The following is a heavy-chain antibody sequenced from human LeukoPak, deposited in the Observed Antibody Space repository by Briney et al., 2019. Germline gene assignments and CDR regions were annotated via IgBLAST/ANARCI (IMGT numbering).Heavy chain of an antibody. Sequence: ASETLSLTCAVYGGSFSGYYWSWIRQPPGKGLEWIGEINHSGSTNYNPSLKSRVTISVDTSKNQFSLKLSSVTAADTAVYYCAVQWLVPGGWFDPWGQGTLVTVSS. D-gene: IGHD6-19*01. CDR3: AVQWLVPGGWFDP. V-gene: IGHV4-34*01. J-gene: IGHJ5*02. CDR2: INHSGST. CDR1: GGSFSGYY.